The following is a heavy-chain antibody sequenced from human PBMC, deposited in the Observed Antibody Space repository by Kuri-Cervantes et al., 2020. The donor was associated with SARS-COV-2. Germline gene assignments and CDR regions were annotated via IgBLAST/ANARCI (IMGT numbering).Heavy chain of an antibody. J-gene: IGHJ5*02. V-gene: IGHV3-7*05. CDR3: ARDKFGTYDHDGGGYYTSSDHWFDH. CDR1: GFTFSSYW. D-gene: IGHD3-22*01. CDR2: VKADGSET. Sequence: GGSLRLSCAASGFTFSSYWMSWVRQAPGKGLEWVAKVKADGSETYYADSVKGRFIVSRDNVKKSLDLQMNSLRLEDTAIYYCARDKFGTYDHDGGGYYTSSDHWFDHWGQGTRVTVSS.